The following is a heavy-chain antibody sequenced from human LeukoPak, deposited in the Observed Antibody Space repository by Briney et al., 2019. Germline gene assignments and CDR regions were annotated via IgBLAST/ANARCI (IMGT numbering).Heavy chain of an antibody. J-gene: IGHJ4*02. V-gene: IGHV3-69-1*01. Sequence: GGSLRLSCAASGFSVSYYNMDWVRQAPGKGLEWVSSVSSTGHIYYADSVKGRFTVSRDNAKNSLYLQMNSLRAEDTAVYYCARKAVAGTLDYWGQGTLVTVSS. D-gene: IGHD6-19*01. CDR1: GFSVSYYN. CDR3: ARKAVAGTLDY. CDR2: VSSTGHI.